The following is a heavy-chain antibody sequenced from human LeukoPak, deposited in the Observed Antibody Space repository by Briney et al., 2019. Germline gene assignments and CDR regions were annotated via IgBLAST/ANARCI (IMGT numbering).Heavy chain of an antibody. CDR1: GFTFSSYA. V-gene: IGHV3-23*01. Sequence: GGSLRLSCGASGFTFSSYAMSWVRQAPGKGLEGVSAISGSGGSTYYADSVKGRFTISRDNSKNTLYLQMNSLRAEDTAVYYCAKGGLRFLELVDYWGQGTLVTVSS. CDR3: AKGGLRFLELVDY. D-gene: IGHD3-3*01. CDR2: ISGSGGST. J-gene: IGHJ4*02.